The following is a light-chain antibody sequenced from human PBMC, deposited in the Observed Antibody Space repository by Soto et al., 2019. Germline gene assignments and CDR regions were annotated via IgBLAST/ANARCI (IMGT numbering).Light chain of an antibody. V-gene: IGLV1-44*01. CDR3: AAWDDSLTGSYV. Sequence: QSVLTQPPSASGTPGQRVTISCSGSSSNIGSHAVNWYQHLPGTAPKLLISSNTQRPSGVPDRFSGYKSGTSAFLVISRLQSGDEADYYCAAWDDSLTGSYVFGTGTKLTVL. J-gene: IGLJ1*01. CDR1: SSNIGSHA. CDR2: SNT.